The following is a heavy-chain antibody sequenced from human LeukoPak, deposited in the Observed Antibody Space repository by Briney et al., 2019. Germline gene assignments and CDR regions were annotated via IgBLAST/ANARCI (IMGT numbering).Heavy chain of an antibody. CDR1: GFTFSDYY. J-gene: IGHJ6*02. D-gene: IGHD3-22*01. CDR2: ISSSGSTI. CDR3: ARKYDSGDTYGMDV. V-gene: IGHV3-11*01. Sequence: GGSLRLSCAASGFTFSDYYMSWIRRAPGKGLEWVSYISSSGSTIYYADSVKGRFTISRDNAKNSLYLQMNSLRAEDTAVYYCARKYDSGDTYGMDVWGQGTTVTVSS.